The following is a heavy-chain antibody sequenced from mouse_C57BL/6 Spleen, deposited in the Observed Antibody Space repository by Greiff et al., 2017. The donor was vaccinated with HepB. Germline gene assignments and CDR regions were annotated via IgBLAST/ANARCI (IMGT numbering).Heavy chain of an antibody. J-gene: IGHJ4*01. D-gene: IGHD1-1*01. CDR2: ISSGGSYT. CDR3: ARHRDYYGSSLYAMDY. V-gene: IGHV5-6*01. Sequence: VQLKESGGDLVKPGGSLKLSCAASGFTFSSYGMSWVRQTPDKRLEWVATISSGGSYTYYPDSVKGRFTISRDNAKNTLYLQMSSRKSEDTAMYYCARHRDYYGSSLYAMDYWGQGTSVTVSS. CDR1: GFTFSSYG.